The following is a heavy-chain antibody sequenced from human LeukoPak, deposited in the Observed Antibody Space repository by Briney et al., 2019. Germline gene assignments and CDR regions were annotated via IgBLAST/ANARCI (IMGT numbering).Heavy chain of an antibody. V-gene: IGHV3-74*03. CDR3: ARGLTGSGWTTSNYYYYGMDV. D-gene: IGHD6-19*01. J-gene: IGHJ6*02. CDR2: LDGDGSTT. Sequence: GGSLRLSCAASGFTFSSYYMHWVRQAPGKGLVWVSRLDGDGSTTKYADSAKGRFTISRDNARNMLYLQMNSLGAEDTAVYYCARGLTGSGWTTSNYYYYGMDVWGQGTTVTVSS. CDR1: GFTFSSYY.